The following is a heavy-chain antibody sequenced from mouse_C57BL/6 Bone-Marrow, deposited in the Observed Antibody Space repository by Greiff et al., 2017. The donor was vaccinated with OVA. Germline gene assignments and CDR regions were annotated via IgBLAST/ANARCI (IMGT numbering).Heavy chain of an antibody. CDR2: ISSGGSYT. Sequence: EVQVVESGGVLVKPGGSLKLSCAASGFTFSSYGMSWVRQTPDKRLEWVATISSGGSYTYYPDSVKGRFTISRDNAKNTLYLQMSSLKSEDTAMYYCARQYYYGSLDYWGQGTTLTVSS. D-gene: IGHD1-1*01. V-gene: IGHV5-6*01. CDR1: GFTFSSYG. J-gene: IGHJ2*01. CDR3: ARQYYYGSLDY.